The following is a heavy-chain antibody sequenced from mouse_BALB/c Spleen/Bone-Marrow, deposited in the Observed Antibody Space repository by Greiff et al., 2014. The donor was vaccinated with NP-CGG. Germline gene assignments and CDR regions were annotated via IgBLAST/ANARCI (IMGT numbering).Heavy chain of an antibody. Sequence: VQLQQSGPELVKPGASVKMSCKASGYTFTSYVIHWVKQKPGQGLEWIGYINPYNDGTKYNEKFKGKATLTSDKSSSTAYMELSNLTSEDSEVYYCARGGYYGTSLYWYFDVWGAGTTVTVSS. CDR2: INPYNDGT. CDR1: GYTFTSYV. CDR3: ARGGYYGTSLYWYFDV. V-gene: IGHV1-14*01. J-gene: IGHJ1*01. D-gene: IGHD1-1*01.